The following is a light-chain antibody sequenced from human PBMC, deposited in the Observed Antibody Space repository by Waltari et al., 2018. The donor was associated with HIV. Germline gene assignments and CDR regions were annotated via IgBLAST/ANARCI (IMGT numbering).Light chain of an antibody. V-gene: IGKV1-9*01. CDR2: AAS. CDR3: QQLNSYPRT. Sequence: DIQLTQSPSFLSASVGDRVTITCRASQGISSYLAWYQQKPGQAPKLLIYAASTLQSGVPSRFSGSGSGTEFTLTISSLQSEDFATYYCQQLNSYPRTFGPGTKVDIK. J-gene: IGKJ3*01. CDR1: QGISSY.